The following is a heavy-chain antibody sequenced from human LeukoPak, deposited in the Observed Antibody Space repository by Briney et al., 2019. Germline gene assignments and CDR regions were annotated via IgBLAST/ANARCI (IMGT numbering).Heavy chain of an antibody. CDR3: ARGRLGSGYPRGRSLYY. CDR1: GGSISSSSYY. J-gene: IGHJ4*02. D-gene: IGHD3-22*01. CDR2: IYYSGST. Sequence: KPSETLSLTCTVSGGSISSSSYYWGWIRQPPGKGLEWIGSIYYSGSTYYNPSLKSRVTISVDTSKNQFSLKLSSVTAADTAVYYCARGRLGSGYPRGRSLYYWGQGTLVTVSS. V-gene: IGHV4-39*01.